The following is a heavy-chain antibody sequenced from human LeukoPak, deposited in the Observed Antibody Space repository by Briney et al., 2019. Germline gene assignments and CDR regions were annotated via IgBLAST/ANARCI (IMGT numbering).Heavy chain of an antibody. CDR1: GGSISSSSYY. CDR3: VRDSGSYVDY. D-gene: IGHD3-10*01. CDR2: IYYSGST. J-gene: IGHJ4*02. V-gene: IGHV4-39*01. Sequence: SETLSLTXTVSGGSISSSSYYWGWIRQPPGKGLEWIGSIYYSGSTYYNPSLKSRVTISVDTSKNQFSLKLSSVTAADTAVYYCVRDSGSYVDYWGQGTLVTVSS.